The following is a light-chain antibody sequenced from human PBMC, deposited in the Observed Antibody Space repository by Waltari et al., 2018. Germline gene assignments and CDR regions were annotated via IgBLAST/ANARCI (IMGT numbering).Light chain of an antibody. CDR1: KLGDKY. J-gene: IGLJ2*01. Sequence: SYELTQPPSVSVSPGQTASITCSGDKLGDKYACWYQQKPGQSPVLVIYQDSKRPSGIPERFSGSNSGNTATLTISGTQAMDEADYYCQAWDSSTPLLFGGGTKLTVL. CDR3: QAWDSSTPLL. CDR2: QDS. V-gene: IGLV3-1*01.